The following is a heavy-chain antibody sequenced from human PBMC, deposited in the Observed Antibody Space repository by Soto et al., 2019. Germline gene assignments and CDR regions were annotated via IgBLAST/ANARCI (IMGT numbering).Heavy chain of an antibody. CDR3: ARGLSSGSGY. D-gene: IGHD3-22*01. V-gene: IGHV3-30-3*01. J-gene: IGHJ4*02. Sequence: QVQLVESGGGVVQPGRSLRLSCAASGFTFSSYAMHWVRQAPGKGLEWVAVISYDGSNKYYADSVKGRFTISRDNSKNTLYLQMNSLRAEDTAVYYCARGLSSGSGYWGQGTLVTVSS. CDR2: ISYDGSNK. CDR1: GFTFSSYA.